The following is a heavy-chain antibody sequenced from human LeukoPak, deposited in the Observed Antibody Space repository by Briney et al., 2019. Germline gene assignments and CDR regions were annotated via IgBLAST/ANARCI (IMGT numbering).Heavy chain of an antibody. V-gene: IGHV4-59*08. D-gene: IGHD6-19*01. CDR1: GGSNSSDY. CDR2: IYYSGST. Sequence: SETLSLTCTVSGGSNSSDYWSWIRQPPGKGLEWIAHIYYSGSTNYNPSLKSRVTISLDTSKNQFSLKLSSVTAADTAVYYCARLKNGGWYIDYWGQGTLVTVSS. J-gene: IGHJ4*02. CDR3: ARLKNGGWYIDY.